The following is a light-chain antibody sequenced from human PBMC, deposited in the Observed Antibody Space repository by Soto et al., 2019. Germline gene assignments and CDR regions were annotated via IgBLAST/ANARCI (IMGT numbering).Light chain of an antibody. Sequence: QSVLTQPPSASGTPAQRVTISCSGSSSNIGTNTVIWYQQLPGAAPKLLIYSDNQRPSGVPDRFSGSKSGTSASLAISGLQSEDEADYYCAAWDVSLVVFGGGTQLTVL. CDR2: SDN. V-gene: IGLV1-44*01. CDR3: AAWDVSLVV. CDR1: SSNIGTNT. J-gene: IGLJ2*01.